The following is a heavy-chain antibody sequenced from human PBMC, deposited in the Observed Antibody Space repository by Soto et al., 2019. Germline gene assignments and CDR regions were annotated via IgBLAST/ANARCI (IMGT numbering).Heavy chain of an antibody. Sequence: GGSLRLSCAASGFTFSSYSMNWVRQAPGKGLEWVSYISSSSSTIYYADSVKGRFTISRDNAKNSLYLQMNSLRAEDTAVYYCASLPSENSGYSHTRVHDAFDIWGQGTMVTVSS. V-gene: IGHV3-48*01. CDR3: ASLPSENSGYSHTRVHDAFDI. CDR2: ISSSSSTI. J-gene: IGHJ3*02. CDR1: GFTFSSYS. D-gene: IGHD1-26*01.